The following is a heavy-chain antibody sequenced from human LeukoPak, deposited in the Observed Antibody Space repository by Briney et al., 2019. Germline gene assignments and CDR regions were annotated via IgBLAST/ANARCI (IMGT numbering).Heavy chain of an antibody. J-gene: IGHJ4*02. CDR3: ARVAPGYYYDGSGYNFDY. CDR1: GGSLSSSSYY. Sequence: SETLSLTCTVYGGSLSSSSYYWGWIRQPPGKGLEWIGSIYYSGSTYYNPSLKSRVTISVDPSKNPLSLELSSVTAPDTAVFYCARVAPGYYYDGSGYNFDYWGEGTLVTVSS. D-gene: IGHD3-22*01. CDR2: IYYSGST. V-gene: IGHV4-39*07.